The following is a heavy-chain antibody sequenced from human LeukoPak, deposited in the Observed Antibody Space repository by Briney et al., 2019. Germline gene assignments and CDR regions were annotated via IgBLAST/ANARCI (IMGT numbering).Heavy chain of an antibody. V-gene: IGHV4-4*02. CDR3: ARVSREYYYGSGSYSLWFDP. CDR1: GGSISSSNW. D-gene: IGHD3-10*01. CDR2: IYHSGST. J-gene: IGHJ5*02. Sequence: SETLSLTCAVSGGSISSSNWWSWVRRPPGKGLEWIGEIYHSGSTNYNPSLKSRVTISVDKSKNQFSLKLSSVTAADTAVYYCARVSREYYYGSGSYSLWFDPWGQGTLVTVSS.